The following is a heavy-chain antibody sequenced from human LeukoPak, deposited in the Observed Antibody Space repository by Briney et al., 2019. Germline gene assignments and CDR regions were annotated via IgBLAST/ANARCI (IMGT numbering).Heavy chain of an antibody. CDR1: GFTFSSYA. CDR2: ISYDGSNK. V-gene: IGHV3-30*04. D-gene: IGHD6-13*01. Sequence: GRSLRLSCAASGFTFSSYAMHWVRQAPGKGLESVAVISYDGSNKYYTDSVKGRFTISRDNSKNTLYLQMNSLRAEDTAVYYCATSPFAPGYSSSWYYYYGMDVWGKGTTVTVSS. J-gene: IGHJ6*04. CDR3: ATSPFAPGYSSSWYYYYGMDV.